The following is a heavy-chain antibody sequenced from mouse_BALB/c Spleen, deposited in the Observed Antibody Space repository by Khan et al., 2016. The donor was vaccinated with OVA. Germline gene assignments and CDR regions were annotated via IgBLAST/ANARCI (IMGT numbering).Heavy chain of an antibody. V-gene: IGHV9-3*02. CDR1: GYTFTNYG. CDR2: INTNTGEP. Sequence: QIQLVQSGPELKKPGETVKISCKASGYTFTNYGMNWVKQAPGKGLKWMGWINTNTGEPTYAEEFKGRFAFSLETSASTAYLQIKNLKNEDTATYFCEREITTDFAYWGQGTLVTVSA. CDR3: EREITTDFAY. D-gene: IGHD2-4*01. J-gene: IGHJ3*01.